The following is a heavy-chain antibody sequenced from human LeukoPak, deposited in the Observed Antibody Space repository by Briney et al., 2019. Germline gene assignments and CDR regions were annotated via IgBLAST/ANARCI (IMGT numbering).Heavy chain of an antibody. V-gene: IGHV1-18*04. CDR2: ISAYNGNT. D-gene: IGHD3-10*01. Sequence: ASVKVSCKASGYTFTSYGISWVRQAPGQGLEWMGWISAYNGNTNYAQKLQGRVTMTTDTSTSTAYMELRSLRSDDTAVYYCARDGYYYYGSGSENYYYYMDVWGKGTTVTISS. J-gene: IGHJ6*03. CDR3: ARDGYYYYGSGSENYYYYMDV. CDR1: GYTFTSYG.